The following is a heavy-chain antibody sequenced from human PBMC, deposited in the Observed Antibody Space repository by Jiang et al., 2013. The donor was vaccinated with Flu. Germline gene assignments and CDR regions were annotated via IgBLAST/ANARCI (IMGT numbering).Heavy chain of an antibody. D-gene: IGHD4-11*01. CDR2: IYYSGST. V-gene: IGHV4-59*01. Sequence: GLEWIGYIYYSGSTNYNPSLKSRVTISVDTSKNQFSLKLSSVTAADTAVYYCAREAVQATVTTRIGMDVWGQGTTVTVSS. J-gene: IGHJ6*02. CDR3: AREAVQATVTTRIGMDV.